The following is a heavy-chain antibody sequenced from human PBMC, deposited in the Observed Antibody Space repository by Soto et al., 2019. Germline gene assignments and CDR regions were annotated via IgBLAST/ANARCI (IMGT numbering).Heavy chain of an antibody. D-gene: IGHD4-17*01. Sequence: KPSETLSLTCTVSGGSISSYYWSWIRQPPGKGLEWIGYIYYSGSTNYNPSLKSRVTISVDTSKNQFSLKLSSVTAADTAVYYCARGRGDRYYFDYWGQGTLVTVSS. V-gene: IGHV4-59*01. J-gene: IGHJ4*02. CDR2: IYYSGST. CDR1: GGSISSYY. CDR3: ARGRGDRYYFDY.